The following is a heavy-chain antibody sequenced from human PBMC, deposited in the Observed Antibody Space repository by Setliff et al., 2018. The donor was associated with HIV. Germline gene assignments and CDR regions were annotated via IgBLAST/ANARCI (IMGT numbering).Heavy chain of an antibody. J-gene: IGHJ4*02. CDR1: GYRFSDYW. CDR2: IYPSDSET. Sequence: LGESLKISCQASGYRFSDYWINWVRQMPGKGLEWMGIIYPSDSETRYSPSFQGQVTISADKSISTAYLQWSSLKASDTAMYYCARRASDDSSGYANWGQGTLVTVSS. CDR3: ARRASDDSSGYAN. D-gene: IGHD3-22*01. V-gene: IGHV5-51*01.